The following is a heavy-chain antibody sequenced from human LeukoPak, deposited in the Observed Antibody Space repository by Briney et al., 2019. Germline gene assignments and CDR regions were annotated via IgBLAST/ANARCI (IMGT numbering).Heavy chain of an antibody. V-gene: IGHV3-30*02. CDR1: GFTLSTFP. J-gene: IGHJ4*02. Sequence: GGSLRLSCAASGFTLSTFPMHWVRQAPGKGLEWVALIQDDGATTNYADSVRGRFTISRDNPKSTLYLQMNSLKPDDTAVYYCATQSITLVVVISPFDYWGQGTLVTVSS. CDR2: IQDDGATT. D-gene: IGHD3-22*01. CDR3: ATQSITLVVVISPFDY.